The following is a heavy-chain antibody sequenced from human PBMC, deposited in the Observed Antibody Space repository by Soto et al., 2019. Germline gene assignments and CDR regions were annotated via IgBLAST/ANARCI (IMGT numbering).Heavy chain of an antibody. V-gene: IGHV2-5*02. CDR3: AHRPDASPPIYFDY. CDR2: IYWDDDK. J-gene: IGHJ4*02. D-gene: IGHD2-21*01. CDR1: GFSLNTSGVG. Sequence: QITLKESGPTLVKPTQTLTLTCTFSGFSLNTSGVGVGWIRQPPGKALEWLALIYWDDDKRYSPSLKSRLTITKDTSKNQVVLTMTNMDPVDTATYYCAHRPDASPPIYFDYWGQGTLVTVSS.